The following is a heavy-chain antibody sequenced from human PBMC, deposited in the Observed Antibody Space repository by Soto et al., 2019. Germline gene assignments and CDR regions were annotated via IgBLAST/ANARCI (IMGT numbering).Heavy chain of an antibody. CDR2: INAGNGNT. V-gene: IGHV1-3*01. Sequence: ASVKVSCKASGYTFTSYAMHWVRQAPGQRLEWMGWINAGNGNTKYSQKFQGRVTITRDTSASTAYMELSSLRSEDTAVYYCARYLPGREYYYGMDVWGKGTTVTVPS. CDR1: GYTFTSYA. J-gene: IGHJ6*04. CDR3: ARYLPGREYYYGMDV.